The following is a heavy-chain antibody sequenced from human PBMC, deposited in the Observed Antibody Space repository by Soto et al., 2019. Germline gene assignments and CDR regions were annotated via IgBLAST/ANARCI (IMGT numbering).Heavy chain of an antibody. Sequence: ASVKVSCKASGYTFTGYYMHWVRQAPGQGLEWMGWIHPNSGGTNSAQKFQCRGTMARDTAISTAYMDLSRLRSDDTAVYYCARDHPYSGSHWDNWFDPPGQATLLTVS. D-gene: IGHD1-26*01. CDR1: GYTFTGYY. J-gene: IGHJ5*02. CDR2: IHPNSGGT. CDR3: ARDHPYSGSHWDNWFDP. V-gene: IGHV1-2*02.